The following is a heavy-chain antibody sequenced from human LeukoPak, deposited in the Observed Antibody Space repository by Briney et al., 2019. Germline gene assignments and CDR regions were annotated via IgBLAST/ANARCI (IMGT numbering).Heavy chain of an antibody. Sequence: GGSLRLSCAASGFTFRSYGMRWVRQAPGKGLEWVSGISGGGAYTDYADSVKGRFTISRDNSKNTLYLQMNSLRAEDTAVYYCAKDCRSLGGGDCYSRFDPWGQGTLVTVSS. CDR2: ISGGGAYT. CDR1: GFTFRSYG. D-gene: IGHD2-21*02. J-gene: IGHJ5*02. CDR3: AKDCRSLGGGDCYSRFDP. V-gene: IGHV3-23*01.